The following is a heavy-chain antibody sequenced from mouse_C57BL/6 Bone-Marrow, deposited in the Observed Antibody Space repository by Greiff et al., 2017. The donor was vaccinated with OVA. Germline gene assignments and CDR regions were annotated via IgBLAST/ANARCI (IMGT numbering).Heavy chain of an antibody. CDR1: GYSFTGYY. D-gene: IGHD2-4*01. Sequence: EVKLVESGPELVKPGASVKISCKASGYSFTGYYMNWVKQSPEKSLEWIGEINPSTGGTTYNQKFKAKAILTVDKSSSTAYMKLKSLTSEDSAVYYSARGRLRRRGYFDYWGQGTTPTVSS. CDR3: ARGRLRRRGYFDY. V-gene: IGHV1-42*01. CDR2: INPSTGGT. J-gene: IGHJ2*01.